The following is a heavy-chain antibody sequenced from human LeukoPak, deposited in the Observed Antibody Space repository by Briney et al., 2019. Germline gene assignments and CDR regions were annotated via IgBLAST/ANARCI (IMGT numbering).Heavy chain of an antibody. CDR1: EFTFNRHS. CDR2: TWSDGNIQ. D-gene: IGHD2-15*01. V-gene: IGHV3-33*01. CDR3: ARDGQEMAPYSLDY. J-gene: IGHJ4*02. Sequence: GMSLRLSCAASEFTFNRHSIHWVRQAPGKGLEWVAETWSDGNIQYHADFVKGRCTFSRDNSKNTVNMQMNALKVEDTAVYYCARDGQEMAPYSLDYWGQGTLVTVSP.